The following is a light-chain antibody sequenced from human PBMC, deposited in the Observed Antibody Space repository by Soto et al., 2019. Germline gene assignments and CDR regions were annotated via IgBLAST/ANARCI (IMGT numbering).Light chain of an antibody. J-gene: IGKJ2*01. CDR2: AAS. CDR1: PGISNY. V-gene: IGKV1-27*01. CDR3: QKYNSAPPYT. Sequence: DIQMTQSPSSLSASVGDRVTITCRASPGISNYLAWYQQKPGKVPKLLIYAASTLQSGVPSRFSGSGSRTDFTLTISSLQPEEVATYYCQKYNSAPPYTFGQGTKLEIK.